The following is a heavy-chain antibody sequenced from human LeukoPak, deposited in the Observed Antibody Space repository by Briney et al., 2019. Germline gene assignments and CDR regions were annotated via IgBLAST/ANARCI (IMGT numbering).Heavy chain of an antibody. CDR1: GGSFSGYY. D-gene: IGHD6-13*01. J-gene: IGHJ4*02. V-gene: IGHV4-34*01. CDR2: INHSGST. CDR3: ARKENSSSWYPKYYFDY. Sequence: SETLSLTCAVYGGSFSGYYWSWIRQPPGKGLEWIGEINHSGSTNYNPSLKSRVTISVDTSKNQFSLKLSSVTAADTAVYYCARKENSSSWYPKYYFDYWGQGTLVTVSS.